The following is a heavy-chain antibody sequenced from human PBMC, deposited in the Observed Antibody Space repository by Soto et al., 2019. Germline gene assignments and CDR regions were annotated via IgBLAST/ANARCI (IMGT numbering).Heavy chain of an antibody. D-gene: IGHD3-22*01. Sequence: ASVKVSCKASGYTFTSYGISWVGQAPGQELEWMGWISAYNGNTNYAQKLQGRVTMTTDTNTSTAYMELRSLISDDTAVYYCAGDCRYYYDSSGYRPLYYGMDVWGQGTTVTVSS. J-gene: IGHJ6*02. CDR3: AGDCRYYYDSSGYRPLYYGMDV. CDR1: GYTFTSYG. CDR2: ISAYNGNT. V-gene: IGHV1-18*01.